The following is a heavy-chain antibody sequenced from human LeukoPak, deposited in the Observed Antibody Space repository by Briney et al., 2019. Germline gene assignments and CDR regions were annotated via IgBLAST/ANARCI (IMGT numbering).Heavy chain of an antibody. J-gene: IGHJ4*02. CDR3: AARSSGNPYF. Sequence: GGSLRLSCTASGLTLSNYWMTWVRQAPGKGLQWVAKIKQDGSEKYYVDSVKGRFTISRDNAENSLYLQMNSLRVEGTAVYYCAARSSGNPYFWGQGTLVTVSS. V-gene: IGHV3-7*03. D-gene: IGHD1-26*01. CDR1: GLTLSNYW. CDR2: IKQDGSEK.